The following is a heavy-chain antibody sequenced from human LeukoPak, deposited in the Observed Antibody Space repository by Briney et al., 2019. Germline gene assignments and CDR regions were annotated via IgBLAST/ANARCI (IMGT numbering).Heavy chain of an antibody. V-gene: IGHV3-7*01. D-gene: IGHD1-26*01. CDR1: GFTFSDYW. J-gene: IGHJ4*02. CDR3: ARGGGDY. Sequence: PGGSLRLSCVASGFTFSDYWMTWVRQAPGKGLEWVANIKQDGSDKKYVVSVKGRFTISRDNAKNSLYLQMDSLRDEDTAVYYCARGGGDYWGQGTLVTVTS. CDR2: IKQDGSDK.